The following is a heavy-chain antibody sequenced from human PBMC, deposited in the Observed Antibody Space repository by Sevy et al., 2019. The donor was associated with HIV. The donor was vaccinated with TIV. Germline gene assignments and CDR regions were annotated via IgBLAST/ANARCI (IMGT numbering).Heavy chain of an antibody. D-gene: IGHD2-2*01. CDR2: IYYSGST. CDR1: GGPISSYY. Sequence: SETLSLTCTVSGGPISSYYWSWIRQPPGKGLEWIGYIYYSGSTNYNPSLKSRVTISVDTSKNQFSLKLSSVTAADTAVYYCARSWIPAATLYYYYGMDVWGQGTTVTVSS. CDR3: ARSWIPAATLYYYYGMDV. J-gene: IGHJ6*02. V-gene: IGHV4-59*01.